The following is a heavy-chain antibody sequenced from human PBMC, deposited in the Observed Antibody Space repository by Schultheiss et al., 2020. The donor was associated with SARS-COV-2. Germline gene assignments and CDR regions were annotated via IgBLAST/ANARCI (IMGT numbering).Heavy chain of an antibody. CDR2: INHSGST. V-gene: IGHV4-34*01. J-gene: IGHJ4*02. CDR1: GYSISSGYY. Sequence: SQTLSLTCAVSGYSISSGYYWSWIRQPPGKGLEWIGEINHSGSTNYNPSLKSRVTISVDTSKNQFSLKLSSVTAADTAVYYCASEYDYGDYGPFNYWGQGTLVTVSS. D-gene: IGHD4-17*01. CDR3: ASEYDYGDYGPFNY.